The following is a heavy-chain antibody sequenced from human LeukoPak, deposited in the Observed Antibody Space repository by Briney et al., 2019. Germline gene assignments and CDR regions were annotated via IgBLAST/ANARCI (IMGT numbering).Heavy chain of an antibody. CDR1: GFTFSSYE. CDR2: ISSSGSTI. J-gene: IGHJ4*02. V-gene: IGHV3-48*03. D-gene: IGHD5-18*01. CDR3: ARGQRRHTDMAPSFDY. Sequence: GGSLRLSCAASGFTFSSYEMNWVRQAPGKGLEWVSYISSSGSTIYYADSVKGRFTISRDNAKNSLYLQMNSLRAEDTAVYYCARGQRRHTDMAPSFDYWGQGTLVTVSS.